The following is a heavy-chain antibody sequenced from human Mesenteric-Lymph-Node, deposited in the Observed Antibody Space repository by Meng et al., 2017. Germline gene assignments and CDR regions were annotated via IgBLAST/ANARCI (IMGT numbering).Heavy chain of an antibody. J-gene: IGHJ2*01. CDR3: AKSGGPRWYFDL. CDR1: GFTFSNYA. CDR2: ISGGRGNT. V-gene: IGHV3-23*01. Sequence: GESLKISCAASGFTFSNYAMSWVRQAPGKGLEWVSAISGGRGNTYYADSVKGRFTISRDNSKNTLYLLMNSLRAEDTAVYYCAKSGGPRWYFDLWGRGTLVTVSS. D-gene: IGHD1-26*01.